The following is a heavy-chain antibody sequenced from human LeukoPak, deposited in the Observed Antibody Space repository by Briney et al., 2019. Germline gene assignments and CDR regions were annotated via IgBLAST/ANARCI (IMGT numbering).Heavy chain of an antibody. Sequence: GGSLRLSCAASGFTFSSYAMHWVRQAPGKGLEWVAVISYDGSNKYYADSVKGRFTISRDNSKNTLYLQMNSLRAEDTAVYYCARARYYYVNRVLDYWGQATLVTVSS. CDR2: ISYDGSNK. CDR3: ARARYYYVNRVLDY. D-gene: IGHD3-10*02. CDR1: GFTFSSYA. V-gene: IGHV3-30*01. J-gene: IGHJ4*02.